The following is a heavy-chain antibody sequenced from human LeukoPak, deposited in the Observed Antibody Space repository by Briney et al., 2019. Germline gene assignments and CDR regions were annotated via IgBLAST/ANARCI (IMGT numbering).Heavy chain of an antibody. D-gene: IGHD4-17*01. J-gene: IGHJ4*02. CDR3: ARSVLGRPDYDFDY. V-gene: IGHV1-69*04. CDR1: GGTFSSYA. CDR2: IIPILGIA. Sequence: SVKVSCKASGGTFSSYAISWVRQAPGQGLEWMGRIIPILGIANYAQKLQGRVTMTTDTSTSTAYMELRSLRSDDTAVYYCARSVLGRPDYDFDYWGQGTLVTVSS.